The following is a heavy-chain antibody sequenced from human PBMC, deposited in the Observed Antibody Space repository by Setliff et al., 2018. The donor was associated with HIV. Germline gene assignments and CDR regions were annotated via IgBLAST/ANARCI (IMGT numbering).Heavy chain of an antibody. D-gene: IGHD3-3*01. Sequence: SVKVSCKASGYTFTNYAMNWVRQAPGQGLEWMGWINTNTGNPTYAQGFTGRVVFSLDTSVSTAFLQISSLQAEDTAVYYCARAPPRITIFGVVVSSDYYNYYMDVWGKGTTVTVSS. J-gene: IGHJ6*03. CDR1: GYTFTNYA. CDR3: ARAPPRITIFGVVVSSDYYNYYMDV. CDR2: INTNTGNP. V-gene: IGHV7-4-1*02.